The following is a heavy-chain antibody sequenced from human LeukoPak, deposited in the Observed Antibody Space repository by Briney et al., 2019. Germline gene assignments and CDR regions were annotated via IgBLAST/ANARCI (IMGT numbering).Heavy chain of an antibody. CDR2: IYHSGST. Sequence: SETLSLTCTVSGYSISSGYYWGWIRQPPGKGLEWIGSIYHSGSTYYNPSLKSRVTISVDTSKNQFSLKLSSVTAADTAVYYCAREWVAAAGAPNYFDYWGQGTLVTVSS. J-gene: IGHJ4*02. CDR3: AREWVAAAGAPNYFDY. D-gene: IGHD6-13*01. V-gene: IGHV4-38-2*02. CDR1: GYSISSGYY.